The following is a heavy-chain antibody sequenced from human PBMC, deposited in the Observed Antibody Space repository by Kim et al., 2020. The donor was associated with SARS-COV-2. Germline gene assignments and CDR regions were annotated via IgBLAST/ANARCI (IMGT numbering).Heavy chain of an antibody. CDR3: AKMRYFDWLLFYFDY. V-gene: IGHV3-23*01. Sequence: DSVKGRFTISRDNSKNPLYLQMNSLRAEDTAVYYCAKMRYFDWLLFYFDYWGQGTLVTVSS. D-gene: IGHD3-9*01. J-gene: IGHJ4*02.